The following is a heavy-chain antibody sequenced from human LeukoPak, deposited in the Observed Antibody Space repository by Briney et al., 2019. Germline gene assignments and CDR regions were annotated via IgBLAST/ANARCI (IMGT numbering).Heavy chain of an antibody. CDR2: ISWNSGSI. V-gene: IGHV3-9*01. J-gene: IGHJ5*02. Sequence: GRSLRLSCAASGFTFDDYAMHWVRQAPGKGLEWVSGISWNSGSIGYADSVKGRFTISRDNAKNSLYLQMNSLRAEDTALYYCAKDSSYGSSGLGWFDPWGQGTLVTVSS. CDR3: AKDSSYGSSGLGWFDP. D-gene: IGHD3-22*01. CDR1: GFTFDDYA.